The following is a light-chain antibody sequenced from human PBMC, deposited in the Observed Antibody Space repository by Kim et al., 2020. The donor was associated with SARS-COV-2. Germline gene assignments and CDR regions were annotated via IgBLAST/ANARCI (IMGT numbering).Light chain of an antibody. CDR3: QAWDSSTAV. J-gene: IGLJ2*01. CDR1: KLGDKY. V-gene: IGLV3-1*01. CDR2: QDR. Sequence: SVSPGQTASITCSGDKLGDKYACWYQQKPGHSPVLVIYQDRKRPSGIPERFSGSNSGNTATLTISGTQAMDEADYYCQAWDSSTAVFGGGTQLTVL.